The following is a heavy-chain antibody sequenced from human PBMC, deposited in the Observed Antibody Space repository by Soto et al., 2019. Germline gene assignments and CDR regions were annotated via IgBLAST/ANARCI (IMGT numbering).Heavy chain of an antibody. D-gene: IGHD4-17*01. CDR1: GFTFSSYS. Sequence: EVQLVESGGGLVKPGGSLRLSCAASGFTFSSYSMNWVRQAPGKGLEWVSSISGSSSFIYYADSVKGRFTISRDNAENSLHLQMNSLRAEDTAVYYCARDPVPQDGEYGVDYWGQGTLVTVSS. V-gene: IGHV3-21*01. J-gene: IGHJ4*02. CDR3: ARDPVPQDGEYGVDY. CDR2: ISGSSSFI.